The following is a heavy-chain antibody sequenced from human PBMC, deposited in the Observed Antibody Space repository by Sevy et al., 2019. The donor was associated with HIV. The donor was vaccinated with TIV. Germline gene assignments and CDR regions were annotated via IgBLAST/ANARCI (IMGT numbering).Heavy chain of an antibody. CDR1: GFTFSSYA. Sequence: GGSLRLSCAASGFTFSSYAMSWVRQAPGKGLEWVSAISGSGGSTYYADSVKGRFTISRDNSKNTLYLQMNSLRAEDTAVYYCAKDRGSYDYDFWSGLNWFDTWGQGTLVTVSS. CDR2: ISGSGGST. V-gene: IGHV3-23*01. D-gene: IGHD3-3*01. CDR3: AKDRGSYDYDFWSGLNWFDT. J-gene: IGHJ5*02.